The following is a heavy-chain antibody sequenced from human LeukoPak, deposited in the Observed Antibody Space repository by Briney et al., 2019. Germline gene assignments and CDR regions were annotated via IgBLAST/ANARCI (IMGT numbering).Heavy chain of an antibody. CDR3: AKRGGTYRGFDY. V-gene: IGHV3-23*01. CDR2: VGPSGTT. CDR1: GFTLTTNA. J-gene: IGHJ4*02. D-gene: IGHD1-26*01. Sequence: PGGSLRLSCAVSGFTLTTNAMSWVRQAPGKGLAWVSAVGPSGTTYYADSVKGRFTISRDNSKYTLYLQMNSLRVEYTAVYYCAKRGGTYRGFDYWGQGTLVTVSS.